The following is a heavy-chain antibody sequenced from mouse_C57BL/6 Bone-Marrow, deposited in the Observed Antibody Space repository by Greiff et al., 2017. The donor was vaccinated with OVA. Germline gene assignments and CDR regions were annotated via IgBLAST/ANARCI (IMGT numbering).Heavy chain of an antibody. V-gene: IGHV5-4*01. D-gene: IGHD2-4*01. J-gene: IGHJ2*01. CDR1: GFTFSSYA. Sequence: EVQVVESGGGLVKPGGSLKLSCAASGFTFSSYAMSWVRQTPEKRLEWVATISDGGSYTYYPDNVKGRFTISRDNAKNNLYLQMSHLKSEDTAMYYCARDRYDYDRAGYYFDYWGQGTTLTVSS. CDR3: ARDRYDYDRAGYYFDY. CDR2: ISDGGSYT.